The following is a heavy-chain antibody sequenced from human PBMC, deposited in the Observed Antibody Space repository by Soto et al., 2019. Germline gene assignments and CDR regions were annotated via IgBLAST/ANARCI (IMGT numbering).Heavy chain of an antibody. CDR3: ARDHPFAHYDSSGYHTNWFDP. V-gene: IGHV3-21*01. D-gene: IGHD3-22*01. Sequence: GGSLRLSCAASGFPLRSYSMNWVRQAPGNGLEWVSSISSSSSYIYYADSVKGRFTISRDNAKNSLYLQMNSLRVEDTAVYYCARDHPFAHYDSSGYHTNWFDPWGQGTLVTVSS. CDR1: GFPLRSYS. J-gene: IGHJ5*02. CDR2: ISSSSSYI.